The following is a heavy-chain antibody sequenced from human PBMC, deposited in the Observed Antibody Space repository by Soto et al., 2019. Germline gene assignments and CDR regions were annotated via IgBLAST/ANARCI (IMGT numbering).Heavy chain of an antibody. J-gene: IGHJ6*02. D-gene: IGHD2-2*01. CDR1: GFTFSNYG. CDR3: ARDRGCISTTCYRYYYAMDV. V-gene: IGHV3-33*01. Sequence: GGSLRLSCAASGFTFSNYGMHWVRQAPGKGLEWVAVIWYDGSNKYYADSVKGRFTISRDNSKNMLYLQMNSLRAEDTAVYYCARDRGCISTTCYRYYYAMDVWGQGTTVTVSS. CDR2: IWYDGSNK.